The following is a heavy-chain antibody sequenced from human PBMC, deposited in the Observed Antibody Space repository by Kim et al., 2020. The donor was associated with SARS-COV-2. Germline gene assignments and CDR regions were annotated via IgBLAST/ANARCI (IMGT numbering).Heavy chain of an antibody. D-gene: IGHD3-16*01. CDR2: ISSDSHSI. J-gene: IGHJ6*02. CDR1: GFTFSTYG. CDR3: AGGLFSSYYYALDV. V-gene: IGHV3-48*02. Sequence: GGSLRLSCAASGFTFSTYGMNWVRQGPGKGLEWISYISSDSHSIHYADSVKGRFTISRDNAKNSLYLQMNSLRDEDTAVYYCAGGLFSSYYYALDVWGQGTTVTVSS.